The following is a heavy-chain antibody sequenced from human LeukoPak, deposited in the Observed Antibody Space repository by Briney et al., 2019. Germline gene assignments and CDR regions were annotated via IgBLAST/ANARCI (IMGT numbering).Heavy chain of an antibody. CDR2: INPNSGGP. Sequence: ASVKVSCKASGYTFTGYYMHWVRQAPGQGLEWMGWINPNSGGPNYAQKFQGRVTMTRDTSISTAYMELSRLRSDDTAIYYCARGGIFGVVPTYFYYSMDVWGKGTTVTVSS. V-gene: IGHV1-2*02. J-gene: IGHJ6*03. D-gene: IGHD3-3*01. CDR1: GYTFTGYY. CDR3: ARGGIFGVVPTYFYYSMDV.